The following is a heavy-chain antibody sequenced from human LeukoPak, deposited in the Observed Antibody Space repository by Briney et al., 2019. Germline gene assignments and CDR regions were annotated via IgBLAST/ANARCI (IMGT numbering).Heavy chain of an antibody. D-gene: IGHD4-17*01. V-gene: IGHV3-30*01. J-gene: IGHJ5*02. Sequence: SCKVSGYTLTELSMHWVRQAPGKGLEWVAVISYDGSNRYYADSVKGRFTISRDNSKNTLYLQMNSLRAEDTAVYYCARGGYGDYGENWFDPWGQGTLVTVSS. CDR1: GYTLTELS. CDR3: ARGGYGDYGENWFDP. CDR2: ISYDGSNR.